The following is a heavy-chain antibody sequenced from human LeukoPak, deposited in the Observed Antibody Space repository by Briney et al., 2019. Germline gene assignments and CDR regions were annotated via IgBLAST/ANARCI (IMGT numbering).Heavy chain of an antibody. CDR1: GFTFSSYA. CDR3: ARDKVSAFDI. J-gene: IGHJ3*02. Sequence: GGSLRLSCAASGFTFSSYAMHWVRQAPGKGLEWVAVISYDGSNKYYADSVKGRFTISRDNSKNTLYLQMNSLRAEDTAVYHCARDKVSAFDIWGQGTMVTVSS. CDR2: ISYDGSNK. V-gene: IGHV3-30*04. D-gene: IGHD2-8*01.